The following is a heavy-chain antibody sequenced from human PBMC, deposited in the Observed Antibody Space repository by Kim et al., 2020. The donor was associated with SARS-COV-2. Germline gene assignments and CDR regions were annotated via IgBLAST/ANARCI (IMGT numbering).Heavy chain of an antibody. D-gene: IGHD2-15*01. J-gene: IGHJ4*02. Sequence: GGSLRLSCAASGFTFSSYAMNWVRQAPGKGLEWVSTINGIGDPTYYADSVKGRFTISRDNSKKTLYLQMNSLRAEDTAVYYCVSATRFYYWGQGTLVTVSS. CDR1: GFTFSSYA. V-gene: IGHV3-23*01. CDR2: INGIGDPT. CDR3: VSATRFYY.